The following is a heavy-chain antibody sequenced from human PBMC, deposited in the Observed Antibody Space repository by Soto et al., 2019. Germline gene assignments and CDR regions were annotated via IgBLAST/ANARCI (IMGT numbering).Heavy chain of an antibody. CDR3: AGLRVNQIVSDPSARGNHWFDP. J-gene: IGHJ5*02. CDR2: NYYSGSA. CDR1: GGSIRVDDYY. V-gene: IGHV4-30-4*01. Sequence: SETLSLTCTVSGGSIRVDDYYWSWIRPPPGQGLEGISYNYYSGSAYYNPSLERRVAMSADTSKAQFSLKLSSVTDADAANYFCAGLRVNQIVSDPSARGNHWFDPWGQGTLVTVSS. D-gene: IGHD2-21*01.